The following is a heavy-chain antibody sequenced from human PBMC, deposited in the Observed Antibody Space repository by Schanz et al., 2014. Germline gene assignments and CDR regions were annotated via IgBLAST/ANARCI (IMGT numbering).Heavy chain of an antibody. CDR3: ARDWGQGYFGSGEH. Sequence: VQLVQSGAEVKKRGDSGPFSFPLSFFLFTGYFIHWIRQAPGQGLEWMGRFNPGNGGANFAEKFQGRVAMTSDTSIKTYAMELTRLTSDDTAVYYCARDWGQGYFGSGEHWGQGTLVTVSS. J-gene: IGHJ4*02. CDR2: FNPGNGGA. V-gene: IGHV1-2*06. CDR1: FFLFTGYF. D-gene: IGHD3-10*01.